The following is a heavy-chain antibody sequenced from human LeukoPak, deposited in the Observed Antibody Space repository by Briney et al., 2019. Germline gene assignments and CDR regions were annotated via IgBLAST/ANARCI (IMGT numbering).Heavy chain of an antibody. Sequence: PGGSLRLSCAASGFTFSNYGMSWVRQAPGKGLEWVSGMSGSGGSTYYADSVKGRFTISRDNSKDTLYLQMNSLRAEDTAVYYCAKGSGGSCYSGFDYWGQGTLVTVSS. J-gene: IGHJ4*02. CDR2: MSGSGGST. CDR3: AKGSGGSCYSGFDY. CDR1: GFTFSNYG. D-gene: IGHD2-15*01. V-gene: IGHV3-23*01.